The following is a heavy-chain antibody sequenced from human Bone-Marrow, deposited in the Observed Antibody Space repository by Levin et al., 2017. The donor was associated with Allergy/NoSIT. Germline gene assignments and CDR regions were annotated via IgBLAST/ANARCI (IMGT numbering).Heavy chain of an antibody. CDR2: ISSSSSYI. D-gene: IGHD2-2*02. V-gene: IGHV3-21*01. Sequence: GGSLRLSCAASGFTFSSYSMNWVRQAPGKGLEWVSSISSSSSYIYYADSVKGRFTISRDNAKNSLYLQMNSLRAEDTAVYYCARALNIVVVPAAITRYYYYYMDVWGKGTTVTVSS. J-gene: IGHJ6*03. CDR3: ARALNIVVVPAAITRYYYYYMDV. CDR1: GFTFSSYS.